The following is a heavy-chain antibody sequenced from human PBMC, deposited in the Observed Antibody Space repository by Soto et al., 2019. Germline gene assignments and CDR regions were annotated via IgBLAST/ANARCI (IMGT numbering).Heavy chain of an antibody. D-gene: IGHD4-17*01. V-gene: IGHV3-11*01. CDR3: ARDLPDYGELLWYFDL. CDR2: ISSSGSTI. Sequence: QVQLVASGGGLVKPGGSLRLSCAASGFTFSDYYMSWIRQAPGKGLEWGSYISSSGSTIYYADSVKGRFTISRDNAKNSLYLQMNSLRAEDTAVYYCARDLPDYGELLWYFDLWGRGTLVTVSS. CDR1: GFTFSDYY. J-gene: IGHJ2*01.